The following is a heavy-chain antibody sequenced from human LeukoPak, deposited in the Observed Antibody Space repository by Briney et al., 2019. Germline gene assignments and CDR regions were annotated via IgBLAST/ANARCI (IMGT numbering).Heavy chain of an antibody. CDR3: ARYENGGIDY. J-gene: IGHJ4*02. CDR2: TTGSGDKL. D-gene: IGHD2-15*01. V-gene: IGHV3-23*01. Sequence: GGSLRLSCTASGFTFRSYALSWVRQAPGKGLEWVSATTGSGDKLFYADSVKGRFTISRDNSKNTLYLQMNNLRAEDTAVYYCARYENGGIDYWAREPWSPSP. CDR1: GFTFRSYA.